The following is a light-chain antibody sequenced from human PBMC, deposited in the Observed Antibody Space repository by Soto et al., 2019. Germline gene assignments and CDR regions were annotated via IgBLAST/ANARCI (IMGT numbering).Light chain of an antibody. CDR3: SSYTSSATYV. Sequence: QSVLTQPASVSGSPGQSITISCTGTSSDIGAYNYVSWYQQHPGKAPKLMIYDVSNRPSGLSNRFSGSKSGNTASLTISGLQAEDVADYYSSSYTSSATYVFGTGTNVTVL. J-gene: IGLJ1*01. CDR2: DVS. V-gene: IGLV2-14*01. CDR1: SSDIGAYNY.